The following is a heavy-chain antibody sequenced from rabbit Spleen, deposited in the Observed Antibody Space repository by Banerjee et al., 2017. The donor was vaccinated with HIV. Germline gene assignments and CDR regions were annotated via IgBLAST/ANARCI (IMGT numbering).Heavy chain of an antibody. J-gene: IGHJ6*01. CDR1: GFSFSSSYW. CDR3: AGAFDDAGSGYHL. V-gene: IGHV1S45*01. Sequence: QDQLEESGGGLVKPEGSLTLTCKASGFSFSSSYWICWVRQAPGKGLEWIGCMKIGIGSTYYASWAKGRFTSSKTSSTTVTLQMTSLTAADTATYFCAGAFDDAGSGYHLWGPGTLVTVS. CDR2: MKIGIGST. D-gene: IGHD4-2*01.